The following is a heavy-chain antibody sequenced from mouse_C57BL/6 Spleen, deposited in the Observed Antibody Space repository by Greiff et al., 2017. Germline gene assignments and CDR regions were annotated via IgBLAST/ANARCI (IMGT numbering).Heavy chain of an antibody. CDR1: GFSFNTYA. V-gene: IGHV10-1*01. CDR3: VRQGFDYDGFAY. D-gene: IGHD2-4*01. Sequence: EVQLVESGGGLVQPKGSLKLSCAASGFSFNTYAMNWVRQAPGKGLEWVARIRSKSNNYATYYADSVKDRFTISRDDSESMLYLQMNNLKTEDTAMYYCVRQGFDYDGFAYWGQGTLVTVSA. J-gene: IGHJ3*01. CDR2: IRSKSNNYAT.